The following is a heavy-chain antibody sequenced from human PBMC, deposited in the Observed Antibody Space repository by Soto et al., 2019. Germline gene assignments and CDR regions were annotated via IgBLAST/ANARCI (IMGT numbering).Heavy chain of an antibody. CDR1: RVRCGYYS. Sequence: GGSVGLGCAASRVRCGYYSMTWVGQGSGKGLEWVSAISGAGGSTYYADSVKGRFTISRDNSKKIVYLQMNSLRGEDTAVYYCAKDSAADHYAPYCIHVSCHATTVTLSS. J-gene: IGHJ6*02. D-gene: IGHD2-2*01. CDR3: AKDSAADHYAPYCIHV. CDR2: ISGAGGST. V-gene: IGHV3-23*01.